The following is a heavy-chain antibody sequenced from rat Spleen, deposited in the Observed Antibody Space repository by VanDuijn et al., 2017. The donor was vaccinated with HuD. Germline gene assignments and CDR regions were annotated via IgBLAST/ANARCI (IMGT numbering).Heavy chain of an antibody. CDR1: GFIFNNYW. V-gene: IGHV5-31*01. J-gene: IGHJ1*01. Sequence: EVQLVESGGGLVQPGRSLKFSCVASGFIFNNYWLTWIRQAPGKGLEWVASILRSGENTYYSDSVKGRFTISRDNAESTLYLQMNRLRSEDSATYYCTGGGIPWYLDFWGPGTMVTVSS. D-gene: IGHD2-2*01. CDR2: ILRSGENT. CDR3: TGGGIPWYLDF.